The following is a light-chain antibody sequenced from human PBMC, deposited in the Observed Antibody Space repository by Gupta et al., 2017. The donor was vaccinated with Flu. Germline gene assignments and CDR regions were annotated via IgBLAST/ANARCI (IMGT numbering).Light chain of an antibody. CDR2: AAS. V-gene: IGKV1-8*01. CDR3: QQYYSYPHT. Sequence: AIRMTQSPSSFSASTGDRVTITCRASQGISSYLAWYQQKPGKAPKLLIYAASTLQSGVPSRFSGSGSGTXFTLTIXCLQSEDFATYYCQQYYSYPHTFGXGTKLEIK. CDR1: QGISSY. J-gene: IGKJ2*01.